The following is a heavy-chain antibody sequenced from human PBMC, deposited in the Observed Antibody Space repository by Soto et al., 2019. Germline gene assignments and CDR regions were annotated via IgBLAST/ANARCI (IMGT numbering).Heavy chain of an antibody. CDR3: AKGMYSSSWWSAFDI. D-gene: IGHD6-13*01. J-gene: IGHJ3*02. V-gene: IGHV3-23*01. Sequence: LRLSCAASGFTFSSYAMSWVRQAPGKGLEWVSAISGSGGSTYYADSVKGRFTISRDNSKNTLYPQMNSLRAEDTAVYYCAKGMYSSSWWSAFDIWGQGTMVTVSS. CDR1: GFTFSSYA. CDR2: ISGSGGST.